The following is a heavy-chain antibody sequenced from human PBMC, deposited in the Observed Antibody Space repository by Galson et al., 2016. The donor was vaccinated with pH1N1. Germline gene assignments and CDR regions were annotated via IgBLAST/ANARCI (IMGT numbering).Heavy chain of an antibody. J-gene: IGHJ4*02. V-gene: IGHV4-61*09. CDR1: GGSISSGSYY. CDR3: ARVVTWELGYYFDY. Sequence: LSLTCTVSGGSISSGSYYWSWIRQPAGKGLEWIGYIYTSGSTNYNPSLQSRVIISVDTSKNQFSLKLSSVTAADTAVYYCARVVTWELGYYFDYWGQGTLFTVSS. CDR2: IYTSGST. D-gene: IGHD1-26*01.